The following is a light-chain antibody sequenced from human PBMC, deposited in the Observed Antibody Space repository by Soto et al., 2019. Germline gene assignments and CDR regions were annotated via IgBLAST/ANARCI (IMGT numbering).Light chain of an antibody. CDR1: QSVGSNY. Sequence: EIVLTQSPGTLSLSPGERATLSCRASQSVGSNYLAWYQQKPGQAPRLLIYGASSRATGIPDRFSGSGSGTDFTLTISRLEPEDFAVYYCQQYGSSPPYTFGQVTKLEI. J-gene: IGKJ2*01. V-gene: IGKV3-20*01. CDR2: GAS. CDR3: QQYGSSPPYT.